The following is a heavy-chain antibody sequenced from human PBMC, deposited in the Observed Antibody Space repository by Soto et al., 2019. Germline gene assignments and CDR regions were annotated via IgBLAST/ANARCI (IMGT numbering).Heavy chain of an antibody. Sequence: SETLSLTCTVSGGSISSGDHYWSWIRQPPGKGLEWIAYIYFTASTYYNPSLKSRVTISLDTSKNQFSLRLTSVTAADTAVYYCARGAAPFDFWGQGTLVTVSS. CDR1: GGSISSGDHY. V-gene: IGHV4-30-4*01. D-gene: IGHD2-15*01. J-gene: IGHJ4*02. CDR3: ARGAAPFDF. CDR2: IYFTAST.